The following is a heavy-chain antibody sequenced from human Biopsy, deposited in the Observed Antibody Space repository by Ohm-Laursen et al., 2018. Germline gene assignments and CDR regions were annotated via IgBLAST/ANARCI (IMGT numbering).Heavy chain of an antibody. CDR2: IYHTGIT. CDR1: DGSISNIINY. D-gene: IGHD3-10*01. V-gene: IGHV4-39*01. CDR3: ARHSFGSGRDF. J-gene: IGHJ4*02. Sequence: GTLSLTCTVTDGSISNIINYWGWIRQPLGKGLEWLGSIYHTGITDYKPSLKSRVTISVDTSNNQFSLKLSSLTAADTAVYYCARHSFGSGRDFWGQGTLVTVSS.